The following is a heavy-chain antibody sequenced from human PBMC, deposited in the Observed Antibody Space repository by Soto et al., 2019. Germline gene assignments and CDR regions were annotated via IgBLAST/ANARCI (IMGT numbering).Heavy chain of an antibody. CDR3: AKALRLDSSGSPGAFDI. J-gene: IGHJ3*02. CDR1: GFTLSSYA. Sequence: XGSLILSCAASGFTLSSYAMSWVRQAPGRGLEWVSAISGSGGSTYYADSVKGRFTISRDNSKNTLYLQMNSLRAEDTAVYYCAKALRLDSSGSPGAFDIWGQGTMVTVSS. D-gene: IGHD3-22*01. V-gene: IGHV3-23*01. CDR2: ISGSGGST.